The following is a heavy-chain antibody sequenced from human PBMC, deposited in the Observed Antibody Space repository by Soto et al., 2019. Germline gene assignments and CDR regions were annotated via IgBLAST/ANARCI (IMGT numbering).Heavy chain of an antibody. CDR3: ARGCCSGGSCYSSSQLCYDGMDV. V-gene: IGHV1-69*02. J-gene: IGHJ6*01. D-gene: IGHD2-15*01. Sequence: QVQLVQSGAEVKKPGSSVKVSCKASGGTFSSYTISWVRQAPGQGLEWMGRIIPILGIANYAQKFQGRVTITADKSTSTAYMELSSLRSEDTAVYYCARGCCSGGSCYSSSQLCYDGMDVW. CDR1: GGTFSSYT. CDR2: IIPILGIA.